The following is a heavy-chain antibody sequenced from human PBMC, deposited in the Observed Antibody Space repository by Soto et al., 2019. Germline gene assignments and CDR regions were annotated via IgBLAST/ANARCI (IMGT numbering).Heavy chain of an antibody. Sequence: QVQLVQSGAEVKKPGSSVKVSCKASGGTFSSYAISWVRQAPGQGLEWMGGSIPIFGTANYAQKFQGRVTITADESTSTAYMELSSLRSEDTAVYYCARDHCSSTSCQPDPSDWFDPWGQGTLVTVSS. D-gene: IGHD2-2*01. CDR1: GGTFSSYA. V-gene: IGHV1-69*01. CDR2: SIPIFGTA. J-gene: IGHJ5*02. CDR3: ARDHCSSTSCQPDPSDWFDP.